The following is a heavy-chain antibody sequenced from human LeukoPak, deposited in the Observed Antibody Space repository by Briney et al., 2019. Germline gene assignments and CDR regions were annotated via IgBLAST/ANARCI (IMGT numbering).Heavy chain of an antibody. J-gene: IGHJ6*02. V-gene: IGHV3-23*01. CDR1: GFTFTNYA. Sequence: GGSLRLSCAASGFTFTNYAMSWVRQAPGKGLEWVSAISGRGDSTYYADSVKGRFTISRDNSKNTLYLQMNALRAEDTAVYYCAKRRDGMDVWGQGTTVTVSS. CDR3: AKRRDGMDV. CDR2: ISGRGDST.